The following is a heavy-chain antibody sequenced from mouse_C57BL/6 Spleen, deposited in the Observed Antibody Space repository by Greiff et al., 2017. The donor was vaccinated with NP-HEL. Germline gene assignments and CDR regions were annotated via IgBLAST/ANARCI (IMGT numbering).Heavy chain of an antibody. CDR2: INPGSGGT. Sequence: QVQLQQSGAELVRPGTSVKVSCKASGYAFTNYLIEWVKQRPGQGLEWIGVINPGSGGTNYNEKFQGKATLTADKSSSTAYMQLSSLTSEDSAVYFCARSEYYYGSSAFDYWGQGTTLTVSS. J-gene: IGHJ2*01. CDR1: GYAFTNYL. CDR3: ARSEYYYGSSAFDY. V-gene: IGHV1-54*01. D-gene: IGHD1-1*01.